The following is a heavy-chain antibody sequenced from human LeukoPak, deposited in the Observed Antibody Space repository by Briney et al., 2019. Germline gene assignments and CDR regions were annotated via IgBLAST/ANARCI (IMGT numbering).Heavy chain of an antibody. D-gene: IGHD4-17*01. Sequence: GGSLRLSCAASGFTFSSHAMSWVRQAPGKGLEWVANIKQDGSEKYYVDSVKGRFTISRDNAKNSLYLQMNSLRAEDTAVYYCAKGIYGDYEFDYWGQGTLVTVSS. CDR2: IKQDGSEK. CDR1: GFTFSSHA. CDR3: AKGIYGDYEFDY. V-gene: IGHV3-7*03. J-gene: IGHJ4*02.